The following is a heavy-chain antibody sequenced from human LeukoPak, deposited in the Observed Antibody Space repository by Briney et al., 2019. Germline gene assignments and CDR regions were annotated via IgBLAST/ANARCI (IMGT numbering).Heavy chain of an antibody. CDR2: ISYDGSNK. CDR1: GFTFSSYA. Sequence: PGGSLRLSCAASGFTFSSYAMHWVRQVPGKGLEWVAVISYDGSNKYYADSVKGRFTISRDNSKNTLYLQMNSLRAEDTAVYYCPSTYFDYWGQGTLVTVSS. V-gene: IGHV3-30-3*01. J-gene: IGHJ4*02. CDR3: PSTYFDY.